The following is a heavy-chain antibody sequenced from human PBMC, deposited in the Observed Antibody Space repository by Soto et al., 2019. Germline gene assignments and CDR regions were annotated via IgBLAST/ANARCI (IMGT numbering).Heavy chain of an antibody. CDR3: AKESMITFGGVILYFDY. Sequence: GGSLRLSCAVSGFTFSSYAMSWVRQAPGKGLEWVSAITGSGGGTYYADSVKGRFTISRDNSKNTLYLQMNSLRAEDTAVYYCAKESMITFGGVILYFDYWGQGTLVTVSS. CDR1: GFTFSSYA. CDR2: ITGSGGGT. V-gene: IGHV3-23*01. D-gene: IGHD3-16*02. J-gene: IGHJ4*02.